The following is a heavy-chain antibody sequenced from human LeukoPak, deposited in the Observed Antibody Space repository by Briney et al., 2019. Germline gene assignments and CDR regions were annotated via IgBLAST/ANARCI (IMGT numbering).Heavy chain of an antibody. J-gene: IGHJ4*02. Sequence: SETLSLTCTVSGYSMRSGYYWGWIRQPPGKGLEWIGSIYYSGSTYYNPSLKSRVTISVDTSKNQFSLKLSSVTAADTAVYYCARELKGAVATDYYFDYWGQGTLVTVSS. CDR2: IYYSGST. V-gene: IGHV4-38-2*02. CDR1: GYSMRSGYY. CDR3: ARELKGAVATDYYFDY. D-gene: IGHD6-19*01.